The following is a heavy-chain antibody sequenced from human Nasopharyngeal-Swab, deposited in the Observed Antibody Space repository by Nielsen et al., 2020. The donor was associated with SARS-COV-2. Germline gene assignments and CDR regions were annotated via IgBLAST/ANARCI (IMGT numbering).Heavy chain of an antibody. Sequence: LKISCAASGFTFSSYAMHWVRQAPGKGLEWVAVISFDGSTKYYADSVKGRFTISRDYSKNTLYLQMNSLRAEDTAVYYCARVLLTHYYYYMDVWGKGTTVTVSS. CDR2: ISFDGSTK. J-gene: IGHJ6*03. CDR1: GFTFSSYA. V-gene: IGHV3-30-3*01. D-gene: IGHD2-21*02. CDR3: ARVLLTHYYYYMDV.